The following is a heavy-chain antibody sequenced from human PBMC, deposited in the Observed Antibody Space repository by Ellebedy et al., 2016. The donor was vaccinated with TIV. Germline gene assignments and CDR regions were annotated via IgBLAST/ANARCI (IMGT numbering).Heavy chain of an antibody. CDR3: ARDWFLSIDH. V-gene: IGHV3-74*01. J-gene: IGHJ4*02. CDR1: DDSAFSISW. CDR2: ITSDGSDT. Sequence: GESLKISCAASDDSAFSISWMHWVRQAPGRGLSWVSRITSDGSDTTYADSVKGRFTISRDNAKNTLYLQMNGLTVADTAVYYCARDWFLSIDHWGQGVLVTVSS. D-gene: IGHD3-9*01.